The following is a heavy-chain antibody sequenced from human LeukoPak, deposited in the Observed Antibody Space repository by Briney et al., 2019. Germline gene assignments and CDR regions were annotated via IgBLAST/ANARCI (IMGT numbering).Heavy chain of an antibody. Sequence: GGSLRLSCAASGFTFSSYAMHWVRQAPGKGLEWVAVISYDGSNKYYADSVKGRFTISRDNSKNTLYLQMNSLRAEDTAVYYCARGTAMVTNWGQGTLVTVSS. CDR1: GFTFSSYA. V-gene: IGHV3-30-3*01. CDR2: ISYDGSNK. D-gene: IGHD5-18*01. CDR3: ARGTAMVTN. J-gene: IGHJ4*02.